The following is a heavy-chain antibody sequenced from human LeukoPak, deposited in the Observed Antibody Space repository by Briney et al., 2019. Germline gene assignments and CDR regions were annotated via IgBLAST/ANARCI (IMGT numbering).Heavy chain of an antibody. Sequence: GGSLRLSCAASGLKFSDYWMHWVRQTPDKGLLWVSRINSDGSSTSYADSVKGRFTISRDNAKNTLYLQMNSLRAEDTAVYYCARGKRGYSYGFDYWGQGTLVTVSS. CDR1: GLKFSDYW. V-gene: IGHV3-74*01. CDR3: ARGKRGYSYGFDY. CDR2: INSDGSST. J-gene: IGHJ4*02. D-gene: IGHD5-18*01.